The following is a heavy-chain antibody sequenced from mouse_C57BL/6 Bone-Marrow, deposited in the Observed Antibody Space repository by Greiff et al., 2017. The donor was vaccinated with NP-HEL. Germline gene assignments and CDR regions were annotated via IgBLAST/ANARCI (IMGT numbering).Heavy chain of an antibody. Sequence: QVQLQQSGAELVRPGTSVKVSCKASGYAFTNYLIEWVKQRPGQDLEWIGVINPGSGGTNYNEKFKGKATLTADKSSSTAYMQLSSLTSEDSAVYFCARWSSPLYFDVWGTGTTVTVSS. CDR1: GYAFTNYL. V-gene: IGHV1-54*01. J-gene: IGHJ1*03. D-gene: IGHD1-1*01. CDR2: INPGSGGT. CDR3: ARWSSPLYFDV.